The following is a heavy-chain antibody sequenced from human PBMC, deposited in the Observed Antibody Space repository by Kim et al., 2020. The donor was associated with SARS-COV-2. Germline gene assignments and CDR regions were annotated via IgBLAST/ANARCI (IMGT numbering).Heavy chain of an antibody. D-gene: IGHD6-6*01. CDR3: ARDWIAVRPGWFDP. V-gene: IGHV3-30*02. CDR2: LDYDATKE. CDR1: GFTFSSYG. J-gene: IGHJ5*02. Sequence: GGSLRLSCAASGFTFSSYGLHWVRQAPGKGLEWLAFLDYDATKEYYADSVKGRFTISRDNSKNTLYLQMNSLRAEDTAVYYCARDWIAVRPGWFDPWGQG.